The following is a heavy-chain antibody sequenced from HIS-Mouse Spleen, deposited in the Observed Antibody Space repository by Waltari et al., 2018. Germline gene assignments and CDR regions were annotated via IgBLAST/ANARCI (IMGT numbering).Heavy chain of an antibody. D-gene: IGHD6-13*01. CDR1: GDSVSSNSAA. CDR3: ARAPYREGAAANFDY. V-gene: IGHV6-1*01. J-gene: IGHJ4*02. Sequence: QVQLQQSGPGLVKPSQTLSLTCAISGDSVSSNSAAWNWIRQSPSRGLGWLGRTYYRSKGYNDYAVSVKSRIPITPDTSKNQFSLQLNSVTPEDTAVYYCARAPYREGAAANFDYWGQGTLVTVSS. CDR2: TYYRSKGYN.